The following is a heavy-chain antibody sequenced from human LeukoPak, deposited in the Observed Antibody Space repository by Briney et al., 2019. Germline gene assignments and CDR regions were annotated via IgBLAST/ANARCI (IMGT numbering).Heavy chain of an antibody. J-gene: IGHJ4*02. Sequence: SETLSLTCTVSGGSISTTSYYWGWIRQPPGKGLEWIGSIYYSGSTNYNPSLKSRVTISVDTSKNQFSLKLSSVTAADTAVYYCARAGGSYRKGPSTIDYWGQGTLVTVSS. CDR1: GGSISTTSYY. CDR3: ARAGGSYRKGPSTIDY. V-gene: IGHV4-39*07. D-gene: IGHD1-26*01. CDR2: IYYSGST.